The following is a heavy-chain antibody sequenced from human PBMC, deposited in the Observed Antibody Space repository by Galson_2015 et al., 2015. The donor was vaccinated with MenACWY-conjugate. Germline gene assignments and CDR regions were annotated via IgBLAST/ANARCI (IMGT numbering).Heavy chain of an antibody. Sequence: SVKVSCKASGYTFPSYAMHWVRQAPGQRLEWMGWINAGNGNTKYSQKFQGRVTITRDTSASTAYMELSSLRSEDTAVYYCARVDVVVPAAIGAFDTWGQGTMVTVSS. V-gene: IGHV1-3*01. CDR1: GYTFPSYA. D-gene: IGHD2-2*01. J-gene: IGHJ3*02. CDR3: ARVDVVVPAAIGAFDT. CDR2: INAGNGNT.